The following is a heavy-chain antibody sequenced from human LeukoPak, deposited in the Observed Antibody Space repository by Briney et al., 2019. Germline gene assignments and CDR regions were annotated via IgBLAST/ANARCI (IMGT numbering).Heavy chain of an antibody. D-gene: IGHD3-3*01. CDR3: ARGDFWSGYYTAPPGFDP. CDR1: GGSISSYY. V-gene: IGHV4-59*01. CDR2: VYYSGST. J-gene: IGHJ5*02. Sequence: PSETLSLTXTVSGGSISSYYWSWIRQPPGKGLEWIGYVYYSGSTNYNPSLMSRLTISVDTSKNQFSLKLSSVTAADTAVYYCARGDFWSGYYTAPPGFDPWGQGTLVTVSS.